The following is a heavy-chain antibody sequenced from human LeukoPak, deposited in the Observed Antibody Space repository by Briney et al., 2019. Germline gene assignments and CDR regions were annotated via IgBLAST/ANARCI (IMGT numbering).Heavy chain of an antibody. CDR1: GFSFMNAW. CDR3: TAFYHEYSPY. D-gene: IGHD2/OR15-2a*01. CDR2: IKSNADGGTP. J-gene: IGHJ4*02. Sequence: GGSLRLSCAASGFSFMNAWMIWVRQAPGKGLEWVGRIKSNADGGTPDYAAPARGRFTISRDDSKNTLYLQMNSLKTEDTAVYYCTAFYHEYSPYWGRGTLVTVSS. V-gene: IGHV3-15*01.